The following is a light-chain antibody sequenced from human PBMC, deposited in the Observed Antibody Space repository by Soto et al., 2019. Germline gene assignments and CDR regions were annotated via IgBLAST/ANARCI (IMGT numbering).Light chain of an antibody. V-gene: IGKV3-15*01. Sequence: EIVLTQSPATLSLSQGERATLSCRASQSVNSNLAWYQQKPGQAPRLLIYGASTRATGVPARFSGGGSGTEFTLTISGLQSEDSAVYYCQQYNILPRWTFGQG. CDR1: QSVNSN. CDR3: QQYNILPRWT. CDR2: GAS. J-gene: IGKJ1*01.